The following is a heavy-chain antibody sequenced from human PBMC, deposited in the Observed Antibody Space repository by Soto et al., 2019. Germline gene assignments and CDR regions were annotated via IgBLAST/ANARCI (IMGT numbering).Heavy chain of an antibody. J-gene: IGHJ6*02. D-gene: IGHD3-3*01. Sequence: PVGALRVSCAASGFTFSSYGMHWVREALGKGLERVAVISYDGSNKYYADSVKGRFTISRDNSKNTLYLQMNSLRAEDTAVYYCAKDLYDFWSGYEDPSTVIYYGMDVWGQGTTVTVSS. CDR1: GFTFSSYG. CDR2: ISYDGSNK. V-gene: IGHV3-30*18. CDR3: AKDLYDFWSGYEDPSTVIYYGMDV.